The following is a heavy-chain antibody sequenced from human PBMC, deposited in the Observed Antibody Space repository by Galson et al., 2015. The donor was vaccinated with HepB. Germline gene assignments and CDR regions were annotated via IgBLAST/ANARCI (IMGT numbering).Heavy chain of an antibody. CDR3: ARDFGYYDSSGSSDY. D-gene: IGHD3-22*01. J-gene: IGHJ4*02. CDR2: IIPIFGTA. V-gene: IGHV1-69*13. CDR1: GGTFSSYA. Sequence: SVKVSCKASGGTFSSYAISWVRQAPGQGLEWMGGIIPIFGTANYAQKFQGRVTITADESTSTAYMELSSLRSEDTAVYYCARDFGYYDSSGSSDYWGQGTLVTVSS.